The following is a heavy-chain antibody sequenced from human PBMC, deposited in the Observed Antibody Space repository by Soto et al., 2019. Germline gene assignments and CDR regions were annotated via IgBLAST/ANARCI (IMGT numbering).Heavy chain of an antibody. CDR2: INHSGST. CDR1: GGSFSGYY. CDR3: ARGRHNVVPAAQPVDY. D-gene: IGHD2-2*01. J-gene: IGHJ4*02. Sequence: QVQLQQWGAGLLKPSETLSLTCAVYGGSFSGYYWSWIRQPPGKGLEWIGEINHSGSTNYNPSLKSRVTISVDTSKNQFSLKLSSVTAADTAVYYCARGRHNVVPAAQPVDYWGQGTLVTVSS. V-gene: IGHV4-34*01.